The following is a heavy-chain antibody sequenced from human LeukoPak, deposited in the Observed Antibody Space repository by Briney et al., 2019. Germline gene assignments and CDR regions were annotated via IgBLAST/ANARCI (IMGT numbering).Heavy chain of an antibody. CDR2: IYPGDSDT. V-gene: IGHV5-51*01. CDR1: GYSFTSYW. CDR3: ARRGGWYEGGYYFDY. Sequence: GESLKISCKGSGYSFTSYWFGWVRQMPGKSLEWMGIIYPGDSDTRYSPSFQGQVTISADKSISTAYLQWSSLKASDTAMYYCARRGGWYEGGYYFDYWGQGTLVTVSS. D-gene: IGHD6-19*01. J-gene: IGHJ4*02.